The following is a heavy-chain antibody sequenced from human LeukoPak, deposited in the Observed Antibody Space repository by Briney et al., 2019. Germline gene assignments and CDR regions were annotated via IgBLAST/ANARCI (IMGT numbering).Heavy chain of an antibody. D-gene: IGHD3-3*01. CDR2: IYSGGST. Sequence: GGSLRLSCAASEFSVGSNYMTWVRQAPGKGLEWVSLIYSGGSTYYADSVKGRFTISRDNSKNTLYLQMNSLRAEDTAVYYCAKRWSGYHSSEVWGQGTLVTVSS. V-gene: IGHV3-66*04. J-gene: IGHJ4*02. CDR1: EFSVGSNY. CDR3: AKRWSGYHSSEV.